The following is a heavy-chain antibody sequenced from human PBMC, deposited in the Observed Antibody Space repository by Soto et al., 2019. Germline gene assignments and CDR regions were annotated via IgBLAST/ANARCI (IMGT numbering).Heavy chain of an antibody. CDR3: AREEPAASSRGPYNYGKDV. CDR1: GFTFSSYW. D-gene: IGHD2-2*01. CDR2: IKHDGSDN. J-gene: IGHJ6*02. Sequence: VQLVESGGGLVQPGGSLRLSCEASGFTFSSYWMCWVCPAPGKGLAWVANIKHDGSDNYYVGSVKGGFTFTRDNTKNSLYRQKNSQRDEDTAVYSCAREEPAASSRGPYNYGKDVWGHGTTVTVSS. V-gene: IGHV3-7*01.